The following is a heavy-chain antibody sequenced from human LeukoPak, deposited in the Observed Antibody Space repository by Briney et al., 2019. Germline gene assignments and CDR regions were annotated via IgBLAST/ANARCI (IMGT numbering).Heavy chain of an antibody. J-gene: IGHJ4*02. CDR2: INHSGST. CDR1: GGSFSGYY. Sequence: PAETLSLTCAVYGGSFSGYYWSWIRQPPGKGLEWIGEINHSGSTNYNPSLKSRVTISVDTSTNQFSLGLSSVTAADTAVYYCARGLGTMIVVWGQGTLVTVSS. D-gene: IGHD3-22*01. CDR3: ARGLGTMIVV. V-gene: IGHV4-34*01.